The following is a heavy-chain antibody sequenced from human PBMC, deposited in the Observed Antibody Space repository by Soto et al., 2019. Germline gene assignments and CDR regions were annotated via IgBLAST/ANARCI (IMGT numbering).Heavy chain of an antibody. V-gene: IGHV3-43*01. Sequence: PGGSLRLSCAASGINFDDYTMHWVRQPPGKGLEWVSLISWDAGSTYYADSVKGRFTISRDNSKNSLYLQMNSLRTEDTAFYYCAKDLLAAAGPLDYWGQGTLVTVSS. CDR3: AKDLLAAAGPLDY. CDR2: ISWDAGST. D-gene: IGHD6-13*01. J-gene: IGHJ4*02. CDR1: GINFDDYT.